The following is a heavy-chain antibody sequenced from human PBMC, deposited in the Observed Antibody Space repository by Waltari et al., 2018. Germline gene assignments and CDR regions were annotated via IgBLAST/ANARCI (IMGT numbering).Heavy chain of an antibody. CDR2: IYHSGST. Sequence: QVQLQESGPGLVKPSETLSLTCAVSGYSISSGYYWGWIRQPPGKGLEWIGSIYHSGSTYYNPSLKSRVTISVDTSKNQFSLKLSSVTAADTAVYYWARGRDLAAAGIGYWGQGTLVTVSS. CDR3: ARGRDLAAAGIGY. CDR1: GYSISSGYY. V-gene: IGHV4-38-2*01. J-gene: IGHJ4*02. D-gene: IGHD6-13*01.